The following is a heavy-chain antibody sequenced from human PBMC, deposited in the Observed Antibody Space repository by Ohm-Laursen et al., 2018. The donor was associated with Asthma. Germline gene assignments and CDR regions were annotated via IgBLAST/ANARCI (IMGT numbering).Heavy chain of an antibody. V-gene: IGHV1-18*01. D-gene: IGHD2-2*01. CDR1: GGTFSSYA. Sequence: ASVKVPCNASGGTFSSYAISWVRQAPGQGLEWMGLISAYNGNTNYAQKFQGRVTMTTDTSTSTAYMELRSLRSDDTAVYYCARDPPPSCSSSINCYFIDYWGQGTLVTVSS. J-gene: IGHJ4*02. CDR3: ARDPPPSCSSSINCYFIDY. CDR2: ISAYNGNT.